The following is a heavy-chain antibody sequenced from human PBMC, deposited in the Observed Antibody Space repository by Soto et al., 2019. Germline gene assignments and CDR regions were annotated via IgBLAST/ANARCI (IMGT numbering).Heavy chain of an antibody. J-gene: IGHJ5*01. D-gene: IGHD2-2*02. CDR1: GFTFSSYA. V-gene: IGHV3-23*01. CDR3: AKDSCGSTSCYNGDWLDS. Sequence: EMHLLESGGGLVQRGGSLRLSCAASGFTFSSYAMTWVRQAPGKGLEWVSAISGSGGSTYYADSVKGRFTISRDNSKNTLYLQMNSLRVEDTAVYYCAKDSCGSTSCYNGDWLDSWGQGTLVTVSS. CDR2: ISGSGGST.